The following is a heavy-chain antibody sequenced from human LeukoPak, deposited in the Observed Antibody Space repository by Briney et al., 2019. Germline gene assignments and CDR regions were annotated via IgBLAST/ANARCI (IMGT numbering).Heavy chain of an antibody. J-gene: IGHJ4*02. CDR1: GFTSSSYA. CDR2: ISYDGSNK. Sequence: GGSLRLSCAASGFTSSSYAMHWVRQAPGKGLEWVAVISYDGSNKYYADSVKGRFTISRDNSKNTLYLQMNSLRAEDTAVYYCARDKGYGGPLFDYWGQGTLVTVSS. D-gene: IGHD4-23*01. CDR3: ARDKGYGGPLFDY. V-gene: IGHV3-30-3*01.